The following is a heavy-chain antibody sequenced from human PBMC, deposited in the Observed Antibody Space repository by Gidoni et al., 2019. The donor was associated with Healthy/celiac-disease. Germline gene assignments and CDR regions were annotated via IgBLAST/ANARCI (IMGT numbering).Heavy chain of an antibody. Sequence: EVQLLESGGGLVQPGGSLRLSCAASGFTFLSYAMSWVRQAPGKGLEGVSAISGSGGSTSYADSVKGRFTISRDNSKNTLYLQMNSLRAEDTAVYYCVHGSGGRSVDYWGQGTLVTVSS. CDR2: ISGSGGST. CDR1: GFTFLSYA. D-gene: IGHD3-10*01. CDR3: VHGSGGRSVDY. V-gene: IGHV3-23*01. J-gene: IGHJ4*02.